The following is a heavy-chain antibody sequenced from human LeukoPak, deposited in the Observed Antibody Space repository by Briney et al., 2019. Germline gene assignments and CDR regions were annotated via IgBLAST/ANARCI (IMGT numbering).Heavy chain of an antibody. CDR1: GGSISSGGYS. CDR3: ARDQSYVLDY. V-gene: IGHV4-30-2*01. CDR2: IYHSGST. D-gene: IGHD1-26*01. Sequence: PSETLSLTCAVSGGSISSGGYSWSWIRQPPGKGLEWIGYIYHSGSTYYNPSLKSRVTISVDRSKNQFSLKLSSVTAADTAVYYCARDQSYVLDYWGQGTLVTVSS. J-gene: IGHJ4*02.